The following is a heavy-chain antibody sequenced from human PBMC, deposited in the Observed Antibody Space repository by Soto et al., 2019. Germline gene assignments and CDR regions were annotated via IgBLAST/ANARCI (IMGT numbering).Heavy chain of an antibody. D-gene: IGHD4-17*01. CDR3: ARDRRPTTVASNYGMDV. CDR2: INPNSGDT. V-gene: IGHV1-2*04. J-gene: IGHJ6*02. CDR1: GYGFTGSY. Sequence: SVKVSCKGSGYGFTGSYKYLVRMAPGPGLEWMGWINPNSGDTSYAQKFQGWVTITRDTSISTAYMELSRLRSDDTAVYYCARDRRPTTVASNYGMDVWGQGTTVTVSS.